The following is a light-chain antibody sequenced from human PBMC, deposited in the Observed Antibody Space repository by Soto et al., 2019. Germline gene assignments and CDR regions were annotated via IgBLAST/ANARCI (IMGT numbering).Light chain of an antibody. Sequence: EIVLTQSPGTLSLSPGERATISCRASQSFTRTSLAWYQQKPGQAPRLLISGASRRAAGIPDRFSGSGAGTDFTLTISRLESEDIAVYDCQQYDSSPRTFGQGTRVEIK. CDR3: QQYDSSPRT. J-gene: IGKJ1*01. CDR1: QSFTRTS. V-gene: IGKV3-20*01. CDR2: GAS.